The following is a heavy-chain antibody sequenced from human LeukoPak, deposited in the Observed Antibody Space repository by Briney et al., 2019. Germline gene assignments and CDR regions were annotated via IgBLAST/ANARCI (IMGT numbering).Heavy chain of an antibody. CDR1: VYTFTSYG. J-gene: IGHJ3*02. CDR2: ISAYNGNT. D-gene: IGHD3-22*01. Sequence: ASVKVSCKASVYTFTSYGISWVRQAPGQGLEGMGLISAYNGNTNYAQKLQGRVTMTTDTSTRTAYMELRSLRSDDAAVYYCARAPYYHDSSTHRRAFDISGPGTMVTVSS. CDR3: ARAPYYHDSSTHRRAFDI. V-gene: IGHV1-18*01.